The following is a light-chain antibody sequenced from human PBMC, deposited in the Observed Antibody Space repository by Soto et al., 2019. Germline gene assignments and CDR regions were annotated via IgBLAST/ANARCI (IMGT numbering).Light chain of an antibody. J-gene: IGKJ1*01. CDR2: DTS. V-gene: IGKV3-15*01. Sequence: EIVMTQSPATLSVSPGEGATLSCSASQGIGDTLAWYQQKPGQTPRLLIYDTSIRATGVPARFSGRGSGTEFTLTISGLQSEDFAVYYCQQYSKWPPWTFGPGTKVDIK. CDR1: QGIGDT. CDR3: QQYSKWPPWT.